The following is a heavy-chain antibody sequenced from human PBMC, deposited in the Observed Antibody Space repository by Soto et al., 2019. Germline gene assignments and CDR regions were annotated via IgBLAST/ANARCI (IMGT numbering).Heavy chain of an antibody. J-gene: IGHJ4*02. Sequence: SETLSLTCTVSGGSMSRGDYYWSWIRQPPGKGLEWIGFVYYSGSTNYNPSLKSRVTISVDTSKNHFSLKVSSVTAADTAVYYCAREGSTPGLFDSWGQGTLVTVS. CDR2: VYYSGST. CDR3: AREGSTPGLFDS. CDR1: GGSMSRGDYY. V-gene: IGHV4-61*03.